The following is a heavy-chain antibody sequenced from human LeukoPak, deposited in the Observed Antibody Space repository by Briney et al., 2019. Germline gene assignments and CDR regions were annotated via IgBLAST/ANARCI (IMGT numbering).Heavy chain of an antibody. Sequence: SETLSLTCTVPGGSIRSSYYYWGWIRQPPGKGLEWIGSIYDSGSTYYNPSLKSRVTISVDTSKNQFSLKLNSVTAADTAVYYCARHDDFLSPYDYWGQGVLVTVSS. J-gene: IGHJ4*02. V-gene: IGHV4-39*01. D-gene: IGHD3-3*01. CDR2: IYDSGST. CDR1: GGSIRSSYYY. CDR3: ARHDDFLSPYDY.